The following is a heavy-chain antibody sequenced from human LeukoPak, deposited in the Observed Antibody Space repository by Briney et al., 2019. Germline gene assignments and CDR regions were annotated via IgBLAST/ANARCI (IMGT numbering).Heavy chain of an antibody. J-gene: IGHJ4*02. D-gene: IGHD2-2*01. Sequence: GGSLRLSCAASGFTFSTYWMHWVRQAPGKGLVWVSRINSDESNTNYADSVKGRFTISRDNAKNTLYLQMNSLRAEDTAVYYCAKIRGVVPAATPDYWGQGTLVTVSS. CDR1: GFTFSTYW. CDR2: INSDESNT. V-gene: IGHV3-74*01. CDR3: AKIRGVVPAATPDY.